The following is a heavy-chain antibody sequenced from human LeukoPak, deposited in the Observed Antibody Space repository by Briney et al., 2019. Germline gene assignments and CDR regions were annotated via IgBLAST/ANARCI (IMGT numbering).Heavy chain of an antibody. D-gene: IGHD2-2*02. CDR1: GYSFTNYW. CDR2: IYPGDSNT. Sequence: GESLKISCKGSGYSFTNYWIGWVRQMPGKGLEWMGIIYPGDSNTRYSPSFQGQVTISADKSISTAYLQWSSLKASDTAMYYCARRTRGYCSSTSCYTESERYYYYYMDVWGKGTTVTVSS. J-gene: IGHJ6*03. V-gene: IGHV5-51*01. CDR3: ARRTRGYCSSTSCYTESERYYYYYMDV.